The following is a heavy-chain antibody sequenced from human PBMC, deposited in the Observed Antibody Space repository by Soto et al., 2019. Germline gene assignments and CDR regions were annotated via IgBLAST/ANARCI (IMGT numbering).Heavy chain of an antibody. D-gene: IGHD2-8*01. CDR3: AREYELMVHPIHHDAFDI. J-gene: IGHJ3*02. V-gene: IGHV3-48*03. Sequence: PGGSLRLSCAASGFTFSSYEMNWVRQAPGKGLEWVSYISSSGSTIYYADSVKGRFTISRDNAKNSLYLQMNSLRAEDTAVYYCAREYELMVHPIHHDAFDIWGQGTMVTVSS. CDR2: ISSSGSTI. CDR1: GFTFSSYE.